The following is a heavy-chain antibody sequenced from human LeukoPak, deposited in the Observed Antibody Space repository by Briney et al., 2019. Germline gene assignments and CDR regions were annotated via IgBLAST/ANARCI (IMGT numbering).Heavy chain of an antibody. D-gene: IGHD5-18*01. J-gene: IGHJ4*02. CDR2: ISWNSGSI. CDR3: AKHQSGYSSAWDY. CDR1: GFTFDDYA. V-gene: IGHV3-9*01. Sequence: GGSLRLSCAASGFTFDDYAMHWVRQAPGKGLEWVSGISWNSGSIGYADSVKGRFTISRDNSKNTLYLQMNSLRAEDTAVYYCAKHQSGYSSAWDYWGQGTLVTVSS.